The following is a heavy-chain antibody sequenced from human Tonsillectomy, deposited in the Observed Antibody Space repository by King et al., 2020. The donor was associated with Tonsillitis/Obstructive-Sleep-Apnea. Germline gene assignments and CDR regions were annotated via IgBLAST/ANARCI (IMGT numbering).Heavy chain of an antibody. J-gene: IGHJ4*02. D-gene: IGHD2-2*01. CDR3: ARGGVQCTTSSCSPDY. CDR2: IYPDDSDT. V-gene: IGHV5-51*01. CDR1: GYTFTSYW. Sequence: VQLVESGAEVKKPGESLKIFCKGSGYTFTSYWIGWVRQMPGKGLEGMAIIYPDDSDTRYSPSFQGQFTLSADKSIRTAYLQWSSLKASDTAMYYCARGGVQCTTSSCSPDYWGQGTLVTVSS.